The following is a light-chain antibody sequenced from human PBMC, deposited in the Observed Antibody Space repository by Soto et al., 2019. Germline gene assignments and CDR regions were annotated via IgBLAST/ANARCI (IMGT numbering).Light chain of an antibody. CDR1: QPIAIK. CDR3: QQLFDSPIT. Sequence: TQSPALLSVSPGETATLSCKASQPIAIKLAWYQQSPGQTPRLLIYGASTRASGVPSRFSATVSGTEFSLTITSLQPEDFATYYCQQLFDSPITFGQGTRLEIK. CDR2: GAS. V-gene: IGKV3D-15*01. J-gene: IGKJ5*01.